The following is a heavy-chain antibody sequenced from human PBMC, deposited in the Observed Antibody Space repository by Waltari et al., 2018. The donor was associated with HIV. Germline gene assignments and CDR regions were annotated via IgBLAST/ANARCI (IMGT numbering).Heavy chain of an antibody. CDR2: ISAYNGNT. D-gene: IGHD1-20*01. J-gene: IGHJ1*01. CDR1: GYTFTRYG. CDR3: ARDKGASDTYKAEYFQH. V-gene: IGHV1-18*01. Sequence: VQSEREMKPPGASVKVSCKPHGYTFTRYGISWLRLAPGQGFEWVVWISAYNGNTKYAQKFRGRVTLTTDTSTSTAYMELRGLRHEDTAIYYCARDKGASDTYKAEYFQHWGRGTLVSVSA.